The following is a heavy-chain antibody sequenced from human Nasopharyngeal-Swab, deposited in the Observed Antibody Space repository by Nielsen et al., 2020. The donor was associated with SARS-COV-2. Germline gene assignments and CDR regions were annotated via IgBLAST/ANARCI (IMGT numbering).Heavy chain of an antibody. Sequence: PGKGLEWIGYIYYSGSTYYNPSLKSRVTISVDTSKNQFSLKLSSVTAADMAVYYCARVSRYYYMDVWGKGTTVTVSS. CDR2: IYYSGST. CDR3: ARVSRYYYMDV. J-gene: IGHJ6*03. V-gene: IGHV4-31*02.